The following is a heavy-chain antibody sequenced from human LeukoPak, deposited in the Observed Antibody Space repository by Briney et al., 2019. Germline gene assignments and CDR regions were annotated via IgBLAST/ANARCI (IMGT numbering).Heavy chain of an antibody. V-gene: IGHV4-59*01. CDR2: IYYSGST. J-gene: IGHJ6*03. CDR3: ARGLARGSHYYYYYYMDV. D-gene: IGHD6-19*01. Sequence: SETLSLTCTVSGGSISSYYWSWIRQPPGKGLEWIGYIYYSGSTNYNPSLKSRVTISVDTSKNQFSLKLSSVTAADTAVYYCARGLARGSHYYYYYYMDVWGKGTTVTISS. CDR1: GGSISSYY.